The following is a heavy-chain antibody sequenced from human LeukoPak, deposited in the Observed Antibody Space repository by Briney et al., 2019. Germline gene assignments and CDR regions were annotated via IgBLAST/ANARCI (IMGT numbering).Heavy chain of an antibody. V-gene: IGHV4-59*01. D-gene: IGHD3-16*01. CDR2: ISSSGST. J-gene: IGHJ4*02. Sequence: SVTLSLTCTVSGDSFSSYHWSWLRQPPGKGLEWIGYISSSGSTSYNPSLKSRVTISVDTSKNQFSLKLSSVTAADTAVYYCAGVGRGDHTWGSNYWDHGGQEPLV. CDR3: AGVGRGDHTWGSNYWDH. CDR1: GDSFSSYH.